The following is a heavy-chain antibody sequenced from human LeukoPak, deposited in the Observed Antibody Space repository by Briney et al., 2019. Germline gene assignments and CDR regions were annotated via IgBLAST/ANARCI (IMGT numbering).Heavy chain of an antibody. D-gene: IGHD4-17*01. CDR3: ARDMYYGDYEIDY. Sequence: GGSLRLSCAASGFIFNTYAMSWVRQAPGKGLEWVSYITSSSSTIYYADSVKGRFTISRDNAKNSLFLQMNSLRDEDTAVYYCARDMYYGDYEIDYWGQGTLVTVSS. J-gene: IGHJ4*02. V-gene: IGHV3-48*02. CDR1: GFIFNTYA. CDR2: ITSSSSTI.